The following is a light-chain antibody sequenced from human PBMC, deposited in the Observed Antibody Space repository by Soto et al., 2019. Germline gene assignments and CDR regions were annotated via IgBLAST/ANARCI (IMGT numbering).Light chain of an antibody. CDR2: DAS. Sequence: IVMTRSPEYLAGSLGERATINCKSSHSVFYTPNAKNYLAWYQQKPGKAPKLLIYDASNLESGVPSRFSGSGSGTEFTLTISSLQPDDFATYYCQQYNSYSPTTFGQGTKVDIK. CDR3: QQYNSYSPTT. J-gene: IGKJ1*01. V-gene: IGKV1-5*01. CDR1: HSVFYTPNAKNY.